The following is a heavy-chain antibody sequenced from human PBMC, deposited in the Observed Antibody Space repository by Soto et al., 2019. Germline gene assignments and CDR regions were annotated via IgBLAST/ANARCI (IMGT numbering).Heavy chain of an antibody. D-gene: IGHD6-19*01. J-gene: IGHJ4*02. CDR3: ATMAVAGTGAFDY. V-gene: IGHV4-34*01. Sequence: QVQLQQWGAGLLKPSETLSLTCAVYGGSFSGYYWSWIRQPPGKGLEWIGEINHSGSTNYNPSLKSRGTISVDTSENTFSLTPSSVTAADTAVYYCATMAVAGTGAFDYWGQGALVTVSS. CDR2: INHSGST. CDR1: GGSFSGYY.